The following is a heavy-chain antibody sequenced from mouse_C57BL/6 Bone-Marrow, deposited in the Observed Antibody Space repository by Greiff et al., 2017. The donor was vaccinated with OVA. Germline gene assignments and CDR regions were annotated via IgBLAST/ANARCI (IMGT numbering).Heavy chain of an antibody. Sequence: EVMLVESGGGLVQPGGSMKLSCVASGFTFSNYWMNWVRQSPEKGLEWVAQIRLKSDNYATHYAESVKGRFTISRDDSKSSVYLQMNNLRAEDTGIYYCTLYDGYPYYYAMDYWGQGTSVTVSS. CDR3: TLYDGYPYYYAMDY. V-gene: IGHV6-3*01. D-gene: IGHD2-3*01. CDR1: GFTFSNYW. J-gene: IGHJ4*01. CDR2: IRLKSDNYAT.